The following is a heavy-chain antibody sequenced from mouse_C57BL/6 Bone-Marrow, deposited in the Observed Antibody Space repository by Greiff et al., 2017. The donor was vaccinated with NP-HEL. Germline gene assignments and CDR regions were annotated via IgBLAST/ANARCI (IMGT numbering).Heavy chain of an antibody. D-gene: IGHD2-1*01. CDR2: IDPETGGT. CDR1: GYTFTDYE. J-gene: IGHJ4*01. CDR3: TRCLLHYYAMDY. V-gene: IGHV1-15*01. Sequence: QVQLQQSGAELVRPGASVTLSCKASGYTFTDYEMHWVKQTPVHGLEWIGAIDPETGGTAYNQKFKGKAILAADKSSSTAYMELRILTSEDSAVYCCTRCLLHYYAMDYWGQGTSVTVSS.